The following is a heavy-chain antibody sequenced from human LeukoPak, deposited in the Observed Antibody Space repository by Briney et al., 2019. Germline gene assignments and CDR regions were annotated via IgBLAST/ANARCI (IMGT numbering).Heavy chain of an antibody. CDR2: INHSGST. V-gene: IGHV4-34*01. CDR1: GGSFSGYY. D-gene: IGHD3-10*01. Sequence: SETLSLTCAVYGGSFSGYYWSWIRQPPGKGLEWIGEINHSGSTNYNPSLKSRVTISIDTSKNQFSLKLSSVTAADTAVYYCARGPRFGARAPFDYWGQGTLVTISS. CDR3: ARGPRFGARAPFDY. J-gene: IGHJ4*02.